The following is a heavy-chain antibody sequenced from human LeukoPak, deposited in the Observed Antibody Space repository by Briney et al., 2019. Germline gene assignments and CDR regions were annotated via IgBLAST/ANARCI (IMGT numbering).Heavy chain of an antibody. CDR2: IYSGGTT. CDR3: ARPQSSSGYYWPFDD. D-gene: IGHD3-22*01. Sequence: GGSLRLSCAASGFTVSSNYMNWVRQAPGKGLEWVSVIYSGGTTYYADSVKGRFTISRDNSKNTLYLQMNSLRAEDTAVYYCARPQSSSGYYWPFDDWGQGTLVTVSS. V-gene: IGHV3-53*01. J-gene: IGHJ4*02. CDR1: GFTVSSNY.